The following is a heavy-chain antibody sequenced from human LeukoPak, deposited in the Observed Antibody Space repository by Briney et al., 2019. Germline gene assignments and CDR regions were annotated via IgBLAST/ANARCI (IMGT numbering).Heavy chain of an antibody. CDR1: GYTFTSYG. CDR2: IIPIFGTA. V-gene: IGHV1-69*13. Sequence: ASVKVSCKASGYTFTSYGISWVRQAPGQGLEWMGGIIPIFGTANYAQKFQGRVTITADESTSTAYMELSSLRSEDTAVYYCARGSRDGYNFGVDYWGQGTLVTVSS. D-gene: IGHD5-24*01. CDR3: ARGSRDGYNFGVDY. J-gene: IGHJ4*02.